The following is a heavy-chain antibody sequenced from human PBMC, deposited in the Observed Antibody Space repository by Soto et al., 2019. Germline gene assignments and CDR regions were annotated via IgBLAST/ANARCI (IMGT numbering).Heavy chain of an antibody. J-gene: IGHJ4*02. CDR1: GFTFSDYA. CDR3: AKGARPFYPRFFDN. Sequence: GGSLRLSCAASGFTFSDYAMSWVRQAPGKGLEWVSGIGDTGNSPYYADSVRGRFTISRDNSKNTLFLQMNSLRAEDTVIYYCAKGARPFYPRFFDNWGLGTLVTVSS. V-gene: IGHV3-23*01. D-gene: IGHD6-6*01. CDR2: IGDTGNSP.